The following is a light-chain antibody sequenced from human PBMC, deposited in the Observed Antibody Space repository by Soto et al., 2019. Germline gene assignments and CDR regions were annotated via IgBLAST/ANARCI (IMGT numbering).Light chain of an antibody. J-gene: IGLJ1*01. CDR3: CSYPGSSILYV. CDR2: EVS. Sequence: QSALTQPASVSGSPGQSITISCTGTSNYNLVSWYQQHPGKAPKLVIYEVSERPSGVSNRFSGSKSVNTASLTISGLQAEDEADYYCCSYPGSSILYVFGTGTKVTVL. CDR1: SNYNL. V-gene: IGLV2-23*02.